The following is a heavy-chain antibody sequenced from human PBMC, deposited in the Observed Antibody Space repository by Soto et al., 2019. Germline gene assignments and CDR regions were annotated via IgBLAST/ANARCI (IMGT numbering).Heavy chain of an antibody. V-gene: IGHV4-30-2*01. CDR3: ASAGGLGAVAADY. CDR1: GGSISSGGYS. J-gene: IGHJ4*02. Sequence: SETLSLTCAVSGGSISSGGYSWSWIRQPPGKGLEWIGYIYHSGSTYYNPSLKSRVTISVDRSKNQFSLKLSSVTAADTAVYYGASAGGLGAVAADYWGQGTLVTVSS. CDR2: IYHSGST. D-gene: IGHD6-19*01.